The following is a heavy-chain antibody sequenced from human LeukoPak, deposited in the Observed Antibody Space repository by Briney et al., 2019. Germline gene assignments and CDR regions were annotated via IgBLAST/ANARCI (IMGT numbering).Heavy chain of an antibody. V-gene: IGHV4-59*08. D-gene: IGHD1-14*01. J-gene: IGHJ4*02. CDR1: GGSISGYY. CDR3: ARHDGTFDN. CDR2: IHYSGTT. Sequence: PSETLSLTCTVSGGSISGYYWSWIRQPPGKGLEWIGHIHYSGTTNYNPSLKSRVTISIDTSKNQFSLKLSSVTAAATAVYYCARHDGTFDNWGQGTLVTVSS.